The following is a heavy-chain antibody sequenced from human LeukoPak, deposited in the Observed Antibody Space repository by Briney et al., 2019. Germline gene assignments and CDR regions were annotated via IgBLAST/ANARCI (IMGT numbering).Heavy chain of an antibody. D-gene: IGHD4-11*01. CDR3: ARDRYSNSFYYYSAMDV. CDR1: GGSFSGQY. Sequence: PSETLSLTCAVFGGSFSGQYWSWIRQPPGKGLEWIGEINHRGSTTYNPSLKSRVTISVDTSKSQFSLKVRSLTAADTAVYYCARDRYSNSFYYYSAMDVWGQGTTVTVSS. CDR2: INHRGST. V-gene: IGHV4-34*01. J-gene: IGHJ6*02.